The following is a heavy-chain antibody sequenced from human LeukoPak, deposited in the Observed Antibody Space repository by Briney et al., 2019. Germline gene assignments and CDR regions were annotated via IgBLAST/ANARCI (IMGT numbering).Heavy chain of an antibody. Sequence: PGGSLRLSCAASGFTFSDYSMNWVRQAPGKGLEWVSAISGSGGSTYYADSVKGRFTISRDNSKNTLYLQMNSLRAEDTAVYYCAKVDSYSSGYYYDYWGQGTLVTVSS. V-gene: IGHV3-23*01. CDR3: AKVDSYSSGYYYDY. CDR1: GFTFSDYS. CDR2: ISGSGGST. D-gene: IGHD3-22*01. J-gene: IGHJ4*02.